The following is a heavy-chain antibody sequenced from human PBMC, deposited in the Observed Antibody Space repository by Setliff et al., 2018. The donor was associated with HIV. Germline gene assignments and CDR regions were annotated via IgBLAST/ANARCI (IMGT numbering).Heavy chain of an antibody. CDR2: IHPSGNT. CDR3: ARAAPGIAAAGTVRRTVSHWYFDL. V-gene: IGHV4-34*01. CDR1: SGSFGANY. D-gene: IGHD6-13*01. J-gene: IGHJ2*01. Sequence: PSETLSLTCAVDSGSFGANYLTWIRQPPGKGLEWIGEIHPSGNTYYNPSLQSRVTMSFDTSRNHFSLKLHSVSAADTAVYYCARAAPGIAAAGTVRRTVSHWYFDLWGRGTLVTVSS.